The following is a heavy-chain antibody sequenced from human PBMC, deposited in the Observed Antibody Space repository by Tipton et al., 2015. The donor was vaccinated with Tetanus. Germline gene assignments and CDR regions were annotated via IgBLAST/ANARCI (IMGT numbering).Heavy chain of an antibody. CDR2: DDASDSAA. CDR1: GYSFGTYW. Sequence: QLVQSGAEVKKPGESLRISCKGSGYSFGTYWIRWVRQMPGKCLEWVGRDDASDSAATDSPSFRGQVTIFADKSINTAYLQWSSLRASDTAICFGAREGSLRHTAGGWAWYLGPWGQGTLVAVAS. V-gene: IGHV5-10-1*01. J-gene: IGHJ5*02. D-gene: IGHD5-18*01. CDR3: AREGSLRHTAGGWAWYLGP.